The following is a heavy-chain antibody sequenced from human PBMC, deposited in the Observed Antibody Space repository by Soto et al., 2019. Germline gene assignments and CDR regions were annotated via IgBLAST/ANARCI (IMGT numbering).Heavy chain of an antibody. CDR3: ASGGQTIIPKD. CDR1: GGSFSGYY. V-gene: IGHV4-34*02. CDR2: INHGGST. J-gene: IGHJ4*02. D-gene: IGHD5-12*01. Sequence: QVQLQQWGAGLLKPSETLSLTCAVYGGSFSGYYWSWIRQPPGKGLDWIGEINHGGSTNYNPSLKSRVTSSIDTSKNQVSLKLSSVTAADTAVYYCASGGQTIIPKDWGQGTMVTVSS.